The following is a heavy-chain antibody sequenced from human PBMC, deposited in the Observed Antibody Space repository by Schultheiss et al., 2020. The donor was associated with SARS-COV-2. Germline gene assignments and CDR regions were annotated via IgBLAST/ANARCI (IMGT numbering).Heavy chain of an antibody. CDR3: ARDAVAGEEYFQH. CDR2: ISAYNGNT. CDR1: GYTFTSYG. V-gene: IGHV1-18*01. J-gene: IGHJ1*01. Sequence: ASVKVSCKASGYTFTSYGISWVRQAPGQGLEWMGWISAYNGNTNYAQKFQGRVTITADESTSTAYMELSSLRSEDTAVYYCARDAVAGEEYFQHWGQGTLVTVSS. D-gene: IGHD6-19*01.